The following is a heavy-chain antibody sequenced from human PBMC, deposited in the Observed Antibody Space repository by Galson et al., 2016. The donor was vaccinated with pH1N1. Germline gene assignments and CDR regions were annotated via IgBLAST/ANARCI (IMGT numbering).Heavy chain of an antibody. CDR3: AMGFSGYDGLFAPAYFDS. J-gene: IGHJ4*02. D-gene: IGHD5-12*01. CDR1: GGTLRDYA. CDR2: IIPIFATV. V-gene: IGHV1-69*13. Sequence: SVKVSCKASGGTLRDYAASWVRQAPGQGLEWMGGIIPIFATVNYAQKFQGRLTITADESTNTAYMEFSSLRSEDTARYYCAMGFSGYDGLFAPAYFDSWGRGTLVTVSS.